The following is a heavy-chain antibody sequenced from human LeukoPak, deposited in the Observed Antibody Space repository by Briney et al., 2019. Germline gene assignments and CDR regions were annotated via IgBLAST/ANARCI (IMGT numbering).Heavy chain of an antibody. J-gene: IGHJ3*02. CDR2: ISGSGGST. V-gene: IGHV3-23*01. CDR1: GFTFSSYA. D-gene: IGHD2-2*01. CDR3: AKGSLHCSGTSCYAGDAFDI. Sequence: TGGSLRLSCAASGFTFSSYAMSWVRQAPGKGLEWVSAISGSGGSTYYADSVKGRFTISRDNSKNTLYLQMNSLRAEDTAVYYCAKGSLHCSGTSCYAGDAFDIWGQGTMVTVSS.